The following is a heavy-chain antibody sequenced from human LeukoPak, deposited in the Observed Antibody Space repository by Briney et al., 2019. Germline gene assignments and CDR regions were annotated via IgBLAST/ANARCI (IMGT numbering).Heavy chain of an antibody. V-gene: IGHV3-23*01. CDR2: ISGSGGST. D-gene: IGHD3-10*01. J-gene: IGHJ4*02. CDR1: GITLSNYG. Sequence: QPGGSLRLSCAVSGITLSNYGMSWVRQAPGKGLEWVSAISGSGGSTYYADSVKGRFTISRDNSKNTLYLQMNSLRAEDTAVYYCAKSLYYYGSGGVFDYWGQGTLVTVSS. CDR3: AKSLYYYGSGGVFDY.